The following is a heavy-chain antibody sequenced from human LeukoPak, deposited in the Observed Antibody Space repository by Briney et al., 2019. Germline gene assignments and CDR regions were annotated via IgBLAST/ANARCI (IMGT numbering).Heavy chain of an antibody. Sequence: PGGSLKLSCAASGFTFRDSAMHRVRQASGKGLEWIGRVKTKANNYATAYAASVMGRFIISRDDSKNTAYLEMNSLKTEDTAVYYCTREFHSSGWYLTFAYWGQGSQVTVSS. V-gene: IGHV3-73*01. CDR3: TREFHSSGWYLTFAY. J-gene: IGHJ4*02. D-gene: IGHD6-19*01. CDR1: GFTFRDSA. CDR2: VKTKANNYAT.